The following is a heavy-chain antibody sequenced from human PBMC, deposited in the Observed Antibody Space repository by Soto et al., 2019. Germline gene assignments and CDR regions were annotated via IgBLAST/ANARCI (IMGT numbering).Heavy chain of an antibody. D-gene: IGHD2-2*02. J-gene: IGHJ4*02. CDR3: AKDRGLVPAAIRGAYFDY. V-gene: IGHV3-23*01. CDR2: FSGSGGST. Sequence: EVQLLESGGGLVQPGGSLRLSCAASGFTFSSYAMSWVRQAPGKGLEWVSAFSGSGGSTYYADSVKGRFTISRDNSKNTLYLQMNSLRAEDTAVYYCAKDRGLVPAAIRGAYFDYWGQGTLVTVSS. CDR1: GFTFSSYA.